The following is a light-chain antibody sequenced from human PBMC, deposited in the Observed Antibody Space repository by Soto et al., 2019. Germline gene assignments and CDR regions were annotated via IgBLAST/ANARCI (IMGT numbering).Light chain of an antibody. V-gene: IGLV2-14*01. J-gene: IGLJ2*01. CDR3: CSYTTSSTVV. CDR1: SSDVGPYNY. CDR2: DVS. Sequence: QSALTQPASVSGSPGQSITISCTGTSSDVGPYNYVSWYQQYPGKAPKVMIYDVSNRPSGVSNRFSGSKSGNTASLTISGLQAEDEADYYCCSYTTSSTVVFGGGTQLTVL.